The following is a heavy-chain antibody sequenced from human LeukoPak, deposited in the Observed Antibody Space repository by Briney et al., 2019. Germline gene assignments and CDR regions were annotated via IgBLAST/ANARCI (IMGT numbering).Heavy chain of an antibody. CDR3: ARVSSYYGDYDRGDAFDI. J-gene: IGHJ3*02. CDR1: GYTFTGYY. CDR2: ISAYNGNT. Sequence: ASVKVSCKASGYTFTGYYMHWVRQAPGQGLEWMGWISAYNGNTNYAQKLQGRVTMTTDTSTSTAYMELRSLRSDDTAVYYCARVSSYYGDYDRGDAFDIWGQGTMVTVSS. D-gene: IGHD4-17*01. V-gene: IGHV1-18*04.